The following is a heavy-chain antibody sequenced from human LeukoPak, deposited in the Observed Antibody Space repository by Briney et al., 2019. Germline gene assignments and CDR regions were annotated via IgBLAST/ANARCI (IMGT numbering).Heavy chain of an antibody. CDR3: AKGPTVANEPYYFDY. Sequence: PGRSLRHSCAASGFTFDDYAMHWARQTPGKGLEWVSGISWNSGIIAYADSVKGRFTISRDNAKNSLYLQMNSLRAEDTALYYCAKGPTVANEPYYFDYWGQGTLVTVSS. V-gene: IGHV3-9*01. J-gene: IGHJ4*02. D-gene: IGHD5-12*01. CDR2: ISWNSGII. CDR1: GFTFDDYA.